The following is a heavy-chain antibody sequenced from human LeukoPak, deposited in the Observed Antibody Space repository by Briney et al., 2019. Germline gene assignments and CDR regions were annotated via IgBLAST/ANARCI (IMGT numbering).Heavy chain of an antibody. CDR1: GFTFDDYA. CDR3: AKDKFRWDYGPTFDY. V-gene: IGHV3-9*01. CDR2: ISWNSGSI. Sequence: GGSLRLSCAASGFTFDDYAMHWVRQAPGKGLEWVSGISWNSGSIGYADSVKGRFTISRDNAKNSLYLQMNSLRAEDTALHYCAKDKFRWDYGPTFDYWGQGTLVTVSS. D-gene: IGHD4-17*01. J-gene: IGHJ4*02.